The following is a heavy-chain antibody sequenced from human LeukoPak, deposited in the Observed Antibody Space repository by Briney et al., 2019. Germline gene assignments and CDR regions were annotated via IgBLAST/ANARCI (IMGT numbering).Heavy chain of an antibody. CDR2: FISIAATA. V-gene: IGHV1-69*05. D-gene: IGHD5-24*01. Sequence: SVKVSCKASGGAFSSYAVSWLRLAPGQGLEWMGGFISIAATANYAPKFQGRVTITTDESTRTAYMELSSLGSEDTAVYYCARGPRDGYNLMPYYFDYWGQGTLVTVSS. CDR1: GGAFSSYA. CDR3: ARGPRDGYNLMPYYFDY. J-gene: IGHJ4*02.